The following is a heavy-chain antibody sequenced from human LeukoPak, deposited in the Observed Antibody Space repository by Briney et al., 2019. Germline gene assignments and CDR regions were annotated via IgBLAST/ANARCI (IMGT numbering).Heavy chain of an antibody. CDR2: IYFTGST. Sequence: SETLSLTCTVSGGSMNPYYWTWIRQSPRKGLEWKGYIYFTGSTTYNPSLKSRVTFSVDRSTNQFSLKLTSVTAADTAVYYCARQLYYYDSSGYYWFDYWGQGTLVTVSS. CDR3: ARQLYYYDSSGYYWFDY. CDR1: GGSMNPYY. V-gene: IGHV4-59*01. J-gene: IGHJ4*02. D-gene: IGHD3-22*01.